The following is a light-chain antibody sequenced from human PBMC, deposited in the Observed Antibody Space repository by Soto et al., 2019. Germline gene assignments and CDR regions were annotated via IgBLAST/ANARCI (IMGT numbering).Light chain of an antibody. CDR2: GAS. J-gene: IGKJ1*01. CDR3: QQYGSSQT. CDR1: QSVSSN. V-gene: IGKV3-15*01. Sequence: EIEMTQSPASLSVSLGERASLSCRASQSVSSNLAWYHQSPGQAPRLLISGASIRASGIPSRFSGSGAGTDFTLTISSLEPEDFAVYYCQQYGSSQTFGQGTKVDI.